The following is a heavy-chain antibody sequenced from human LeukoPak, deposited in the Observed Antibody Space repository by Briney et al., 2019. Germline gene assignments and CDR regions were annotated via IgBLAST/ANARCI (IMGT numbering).Heavy chain of an antibody. V-gene: IGHV3-23*01. J-gene: IGHJ4*02. CDR2: ISGSGGST. D-gene: IGHD3-3*01. Sequence: GGSLRLSCVASGFTFSRYWMHWVRQAPGKGLVWVSAISGSGGSTYYADSVKGRFTISRDNSKNTLYLQMNSLRAEDTAVYYCAKEGKFFTIFGVVMGNYWGQGTLVTVSS. CDR3: AKEGKFFTIFGVVMGNY. CDR1: GFTFSRYW.